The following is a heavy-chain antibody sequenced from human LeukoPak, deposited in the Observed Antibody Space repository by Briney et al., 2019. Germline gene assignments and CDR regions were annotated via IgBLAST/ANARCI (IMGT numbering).Heavy chain of an antibody. CDR1: GFTFDDYA. Sequence: PGGSLRLSCAASGFTFDDYAMHWVRQAPGKGLEWVSGISWNSGSIGYADSVKGRFTISRDNAKNSLYLQMNSLRAEDMALYYCAKDRGYSNYGGLDYWGQGTLVTVSS. CDR3: AKDRGYSNYGGLDY. V-gene: IGHV3-9*03. CDR2: ISWNSGSI. D-gene: IGHD4-11*01. J-gene: IGHJ4*02.